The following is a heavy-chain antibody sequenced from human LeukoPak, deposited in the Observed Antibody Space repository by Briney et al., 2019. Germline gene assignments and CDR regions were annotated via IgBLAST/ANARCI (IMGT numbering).Heavy chain of an antibody. V-gene: IGHV1-2*02. CDR3: ALLSAVVVPAAPRGYFDY. CDR2: INPNSGGT. D-gene: IGHD2-2*01. J-gene: IGHJ4*02. CDR1: GYTFTGYY. Sequence: ASVKVSCKASGYTFTGYYMHWVRQAPGQGLEWMGWINPNSGGTNYAQKFQGRVTMTRDTSISTAYMELSRLRSDDTAVYYCALLSAVVVPAAPRGYFDYWGQGTLVTVSS.